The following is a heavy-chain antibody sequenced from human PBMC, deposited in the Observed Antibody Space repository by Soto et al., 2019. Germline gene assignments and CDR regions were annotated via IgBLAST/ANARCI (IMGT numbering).Heavy chain of an antibody. J-gene: IGHJ6*02. Sequence: QITLKESGPPLVKPTQTLTLTCTFSGFSLSTSGVGVGWIRQPPGKALEWLALIYWDDDKRYSPSLKSRLTIXXDXSXXQVVLTMTNMDPVDTATYYCAHRRATYYYYYGMDVWGQGTTVTVSS. V-gene: IGHV2-5*02. CDR1: GFSLSTSGVG. CDR3: AHRRATYYYYYGMDV. CDR2: IYWDDDK. D-gene: IGHD2-15*01.